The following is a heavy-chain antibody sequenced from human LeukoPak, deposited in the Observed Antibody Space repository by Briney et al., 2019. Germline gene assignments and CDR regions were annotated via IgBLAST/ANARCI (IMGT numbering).Heavy chain of an antibody. J-gene: IGHJ5*02. CDR2: IYYSGST. CDR1: GGSISSGGYY. Sequence: SQTLSLTCTVSGGSISSGGYYWSWIRQHPGKGLEWIGYIYYSGSTYYNPSLKSRVTISIDTSKNQFSLKLSSVTAADTAVYYCARATGGAAAADFDPWGQGTLVTVSS. V-gene: IGHV4-31*03. D-gene: IGHD6-13*01. CDR3: ARATGGAAAADFDP.